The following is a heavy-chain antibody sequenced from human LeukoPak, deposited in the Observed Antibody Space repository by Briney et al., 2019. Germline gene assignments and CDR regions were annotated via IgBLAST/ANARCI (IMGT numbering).Heavy chain of an antibody. Sequence: PSETLSLTCIVSGGSVSSGSYYWGWIRQAAGKGLEWIGRIYTAGGTSYNSSLQSRVSMSINTSTNQFSLNLISVTAADTAVYYCARTSYLNTEYAFDIWGQGTMVTVSS. CDR2: IYTAGGT. CDR1: GGSVSSGSYY. J-gene: IGHJ3*02. V-gene: IGHV4-61*02. CDR3: ARTSYLNTEYAFDI. D-gene: IGHD2/OR15-2a*01.